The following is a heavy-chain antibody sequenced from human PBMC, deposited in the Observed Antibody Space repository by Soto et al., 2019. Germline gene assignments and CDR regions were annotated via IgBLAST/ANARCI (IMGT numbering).Heavy chain of an antibody. CDR1: GGTFSTYP. V-gene: IGHV1-69*01. J-gene: IGHJ5*02. Sequence: QVQLVQSGAEVRMPGSSVKVSCKASGGTFSTYPINWVRQAPGHGLEWMGGIIPLFGTTNYAQKFKGRGTITADESTSTAYMELSSLRAEDAAVYYCARGATHGSSWYFWFDPWGQGTLVTVSS. CDR3: ARGATHGSSWYFWFDP. D-gene: IGHD6-13*01. CDR2: IIPLFGTT.